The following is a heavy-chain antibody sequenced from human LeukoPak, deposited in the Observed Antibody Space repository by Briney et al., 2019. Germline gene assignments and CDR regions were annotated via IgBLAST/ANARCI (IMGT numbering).Heavy chain of an antibody. CDR2: IYTSGST. J-gene: IGHJ4*02. CDR1: GGSISSVSYD. CDR3: ARGYSYPLRGLDY. Sequence: SQTLSRTCTVSGGSISSVSYDWSWPRQPAGKILEWIARIYTSGSTNYNPSLKSRVTISVDTSKNQFSLKLSSVTAADTAVYYCARGYSYPLRGLDYWGQGTLVTVSS. V-gene: IGHV4-61*02. D-gene: IGHD5-18*01.